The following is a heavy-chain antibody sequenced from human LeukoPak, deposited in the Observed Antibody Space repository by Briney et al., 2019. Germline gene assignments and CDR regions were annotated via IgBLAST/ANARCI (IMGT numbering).Heavy chain of an antibody. CDR2: INPSGGST. J-gene: IGHJ5*02. V-gene: IGHV1-46*01. D-gene: IGHD5-18*01. CDR1: GYTFTSYY. CDR3: ARDADTAMVKPNWFDP. Sequence: ASVKVSCTASGYTFTSYYMHWVRQAPGQGLEWMGIINPSGGSTSYAQKFQGRVTMTRDTSTSTVYMELSSLRSEDTAVYYCARDADTAMVKPNWFDPWGQGTLVTVSS.